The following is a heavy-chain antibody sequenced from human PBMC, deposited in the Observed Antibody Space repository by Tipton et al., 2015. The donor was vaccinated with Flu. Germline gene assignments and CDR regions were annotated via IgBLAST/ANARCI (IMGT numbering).Heavy chain of an antibody. J-gene: IGHJ4*02. Sequence: QLVQSGGGLVQPGGSIRLSCVASGFIFRSYEMNWVRQTPGRGLEWVSHITPSGSTKYYADAVRGRFTISRDNAKNSLYLQMNSLGAEDTAVYYCTRGFIRLCDYWGQGTLVSVSS. V-gene: IGHV3-48*03. CDR2: ITPSGSTK. D-gene: IGHD3-16*02. CDR3: TRGFIRLCDY. CDR1: GFIFRSYE.